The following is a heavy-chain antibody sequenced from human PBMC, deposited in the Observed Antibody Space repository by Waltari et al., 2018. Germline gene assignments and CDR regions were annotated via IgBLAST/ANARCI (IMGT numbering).Heavy chain of an antibody. CDR2: IWYDGSNK. V-gene: IGHV3-33*01. D-gene: IGHD3-3*01. CDR1: GFTLTNHG. Sequence: QVQLVESGGGEVKSGRSVRRPWGGSGFTLTNHGRNLVRQAPGKGLEWVAVIWYDGSNKNYVDSVKGRFTISRDNSKNTMYLEMNRLRAEDTAVYFCARGDGGSGLGASDIWGQGTMVTVSS. J-gene: IGHJ3*02. CDR3: ARGDGGSGLGASDI.